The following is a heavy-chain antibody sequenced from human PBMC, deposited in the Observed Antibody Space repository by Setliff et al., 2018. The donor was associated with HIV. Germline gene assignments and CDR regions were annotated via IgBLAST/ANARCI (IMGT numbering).Heavy chain of an antibody. CDR2: IIPMYGVT. J-gene: IGHJ6*02. V-gene: IGHV1-69*05. CDR1: GGTFSSYA. D-gene: IGHD6-13*01. Sequence: SVKVSCKASGGTFSSYAISWVRQAPGQGPEWMGGIIPMYGVTNYAQKFQGRVTITTDESTSTAYMELSSLRSEDTAVYYCARDLVGAAEQQLVGGGYYYYHMDVWGQGTTVTVSS. CDR3: ARDLVGAAEQQLVGGGYYYYHMDV.